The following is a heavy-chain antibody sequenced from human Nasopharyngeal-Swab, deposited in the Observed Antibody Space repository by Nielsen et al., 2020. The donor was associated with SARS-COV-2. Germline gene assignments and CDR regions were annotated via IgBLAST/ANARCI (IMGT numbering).Heavy chain of an antibody. Sequence: GESLKISCAASGFTFSSYIMNWVRQAPGKGLEWVSSISSSSSYIYYADSVKGRFTISRDNAKNSLYLQMNSLRAEDTAVYYCARDPGRWVRGVYYWGQGTLVTVSS. CDR2: ISSSSSYI. CDR3: ARDPGRWVRGVYY. V-gene: IGHV3-21*01. D-gene: IGHD3-10*01. CDR1: GFTFSSYI. J-gene: IGHJ4*02.